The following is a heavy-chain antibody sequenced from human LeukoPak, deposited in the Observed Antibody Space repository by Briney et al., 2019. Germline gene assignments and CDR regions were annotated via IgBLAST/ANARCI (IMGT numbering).Heavy chain of an antibody. CDR2: IDPSDSYT. V-gene: IGHV5-10-1*01. CDR3: ARHIHSGGVPDYYYGMGV. CDR1: GYSFTSYW. Sequence: GESLKISCKGSGYSFTSYWISWVRQMPGKGLEWMGRIDPSDSYTNYSPSFQGHVTISADKSISTAYLQWSSLKASDTATYYCARHIHSGGVPDYYYGMGVWGQGTTATVSS. D-gene: IGHD6-19*01. J-gene: IGHJ6*02.